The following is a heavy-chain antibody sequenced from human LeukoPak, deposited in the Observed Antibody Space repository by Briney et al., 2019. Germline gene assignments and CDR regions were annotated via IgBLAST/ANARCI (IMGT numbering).Heavy chain of an antibody. V-gene: IGHV3-23*01. Sequence: GGSLRLSCAASGFTFSSYAMSWVRQAPGKGLEWVSAISGSGGTTYYADSVKGQFTISRENAKNSLYLQMNSLRAEDTALYYCARDVWFDPWGQGTLVTVSS. CDR1: GFTFSSYA. CDR3: ARDVWFDP. CDR2: ISGSGGTT. J-gene: IGHJ5*02.